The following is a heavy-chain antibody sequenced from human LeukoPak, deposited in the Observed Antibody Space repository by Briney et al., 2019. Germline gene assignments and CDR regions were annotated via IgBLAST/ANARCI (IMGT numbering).Heavy chain of an antibody. CDR1: GFTFSGYT. CDR2: IYIDGTAA. CDR3: ARGYSYGLDV. J-gene: IGHJ6*02. V-gene: IGHV3-74*01. Sequence: GGSLRLSCAASGFTFSGYTMHWVRQAPGKGLVWISRIYIDGTAANYADSVKGRFTISRDNAKNTLYVQMNSLRVKDTAVYYCARGYSYGLDVWGRGTTVTVSS.